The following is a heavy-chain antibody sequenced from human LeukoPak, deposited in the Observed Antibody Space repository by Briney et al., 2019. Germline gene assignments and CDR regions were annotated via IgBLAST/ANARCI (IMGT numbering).Heavy chain of an antibody. V-gene: IGHV3-74*01. Sequence: GGSLRLSCVVSGMTLSDYAMSWVRQGPGKGLVWVSRINSDGSSTNYADSVRGRFTISRDNAENTLYLQMNSLRVEDTAVYYCARRVVVAAAPYYFDYWGQGTLVTVSS. D-gene: IGHD2-2*01. J-gene: IGHJ4*02. CDR1: GMTLSDYA. CDR2: INSDGSST. CDR3: ARRVVVAAAPYYFDY.